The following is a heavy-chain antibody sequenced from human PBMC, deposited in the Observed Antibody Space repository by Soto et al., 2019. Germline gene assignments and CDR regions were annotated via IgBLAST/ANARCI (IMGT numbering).Heavy chain of an antibody. V-gene: IGHV3-9*01. J-gene: IGHJ4*02. D-gene: IGHD6-19*01. CDR1: GFTFDDYA. Sequence: EVQLVESGGGLVQPGRSLRLSCAASGFTFDDYAMHWVRQAPGKGLEWVSGISWNGANIGYVDSVRGRFTISRDNAKNSMYLQMNNLRPEDTDLYFCAKDVGRQWLDWGLDYWGKGTRVTVSS. CDR3: AKDVGRQWLDWGLDY. CDR2: ISWNGANI.